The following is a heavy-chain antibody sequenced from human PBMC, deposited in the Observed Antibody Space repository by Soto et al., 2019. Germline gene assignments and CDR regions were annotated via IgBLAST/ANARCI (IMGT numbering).Heavy chain of an antibody. Sequence: ASVKVSCKASGYTFTSYAMHWVRQAPGQRLEWMGWINAGNGNTKYSQKFQGRVTITRDTSASTAYMELSSLRSEDTAVYYCARDPYCSSTSCYTFFDYWGQGTLVTVS. D-gene: IGHD2-2*02. CDR2: INAGNGNT. J-gene: IGHJ4*02. CDR3: ARDPYCSSTSCYTFFDY. CDR1: GYTFTSYA. V-gene: IGHV1-3*01.